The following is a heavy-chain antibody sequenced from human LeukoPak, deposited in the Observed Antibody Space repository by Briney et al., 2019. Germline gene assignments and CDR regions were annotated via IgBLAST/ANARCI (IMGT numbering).Heavy chain of an antibody. CDR3: ARAPYSSGWYACNDY. J-gene: IGHJ4*02. Sequence: GGSLRLSCAASGFTFSSYAMHWVRQAPGKGLEWVAVISYDGSNKYYADSVKGRFTISRDNSKNTLHLQMNSLRAEDTAVYYCARAPYSSGWYACNDYWGQGTLVTVSS. CDR1: GFTFSSYA. V-gene: IGHV3-30-3*01. D-gene: IGHD6-19*01. CDR2: ISYDGSNK.